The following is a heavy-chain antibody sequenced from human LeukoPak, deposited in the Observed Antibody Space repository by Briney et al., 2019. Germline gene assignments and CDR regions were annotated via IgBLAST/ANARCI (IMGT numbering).Heavy chain of an antibody. D-gene: IGHD6-13*01. CDR3: ARGTIAAAGMRNWFDP. CDR1: AYSISSGYY. V-gene: IGHV4-38-2*02. CDR2: IYYSGST. Sequence: SETLSLTCTVSAYSISSGYYWGWIRQPPGKGLEWIGSIYYSGSTYYNPSLKSRVTISVDTSKNQFSLKLSSVTAADTAVYYCARGTIAAAGMRNWFDPWGQGTLVTVSS. J-gene: IGHJ5*02.